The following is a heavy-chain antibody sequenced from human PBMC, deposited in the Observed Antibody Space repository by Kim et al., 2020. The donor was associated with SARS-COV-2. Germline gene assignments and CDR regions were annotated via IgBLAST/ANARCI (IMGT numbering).Heavy chain of an antibody. Sequence: SVKGRFTIARDNSKNTLYLQMNSLRAEDTAVYYCARDITRASYYYYGMDVWGQGTTVTVSS. V-gene: IGHV3-30*01. J-gene: IGHJ6*02. D-gene: IGHD3-10*01. CDR3: ARDITRASYYYYGMDV.